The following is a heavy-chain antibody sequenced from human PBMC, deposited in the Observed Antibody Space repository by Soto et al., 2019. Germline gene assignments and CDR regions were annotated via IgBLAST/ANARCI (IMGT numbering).Heavy chain of an antibody. J-gene: IGHJ4*02. CDR2: ITSRGTTV. D-gene: IGHD6-13*01. CDR1: GFTFSSYS. V-gene: IGHV3-48*02. CDR3: ARGSSNWAYYFDF. Sequence: EVHLVESGGGLVQPGGSLRLSCAASGFTFSSYSLNWVRQAPGKGLEWVSYITSRGTTVYYADSVRGRFTISRDNAKNSLYLQMNSLRDDDTAVYYCARGSSNWAYYFDFWGQGTLVNVSS.